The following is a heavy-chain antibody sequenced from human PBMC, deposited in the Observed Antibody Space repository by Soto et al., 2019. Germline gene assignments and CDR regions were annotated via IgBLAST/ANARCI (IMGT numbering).Heavy chain of an antibody. J-gene: IGHJ6*03. D-gene: IGHD2-15*01. CDR3: ARDVVLCDGGRCYGVPLDV. CDR1: GFTVSSKY. Sequence: GGSLRLSCAASGFTVSSKYMSWVRQAPGKGLEWVSLIQSGGPTYYADSVKGRFTISRDTSENTVHLQMDSLRAEDTGVYYCARDVVLCDGGRCYGVPLDVGGKGTTVTVS. V-gene: IGHV3-66*01. CDR2: IQSGGPT.